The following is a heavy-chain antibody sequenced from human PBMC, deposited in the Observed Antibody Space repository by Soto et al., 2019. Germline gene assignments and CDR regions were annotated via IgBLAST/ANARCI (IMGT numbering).Heavy chain of an antibody. CDR2: ISAYNGNT. CDR3: ARDFRKPKPALAFAY. Sequence: ASVKVSCKASGYTFTSYAMHWVRQAPGQGLEWMGWISAYNGNTNYAQKLQGRVTMTTDTSTSTAYMELRSLRSDDTAGYSCARDFRKPKPALAFAYWGKGTLVPVSS. CDR1: GYTFTSYA. J-gene: IGHJ4*02. D-gene: IGHD2-2*01. V-gene: IGHV1-18*01.